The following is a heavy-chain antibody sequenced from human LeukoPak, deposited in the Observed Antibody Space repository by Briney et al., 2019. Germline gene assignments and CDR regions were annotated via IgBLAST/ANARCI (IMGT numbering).Heavy chain of an antibody. CDR1: GFTFDAYG. D-gene: IGHD2-21*01. Sequence: GGSLRLSCAASGFTFDAYGMSWVRQAPGEGLEWVSGINWNGGSTGYADSVKGRFTISRDNAKNSLYLQMNSLRAEDTALYYCARGVIATRDAFDIWGQGTMVTVSS. J-gene: IGHJ3*02. V-gene: IGHV3-20*04. CDR3: ARGVIATRDAFDI. CDR2: INWNGGST.